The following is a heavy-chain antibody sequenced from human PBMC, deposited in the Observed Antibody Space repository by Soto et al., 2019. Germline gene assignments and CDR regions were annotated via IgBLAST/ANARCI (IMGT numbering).Heavy chain of an antibody. Sequence: HPGGSLRLSCAASGFTFSSYSMNWVRQAPGKGLEWVSYISSSSSTIYYADSVKGRFTISRDNAKNSLYLQTNSLRDEDTAVYYCARDSGYSSGDYWGQGTLVTVSS. D-gene: IGHD3-22*01. J-gene: IGHJ4*02. CDR3: ARDSGYSSGDY. CDR1: GFTFSSYS. V-gene: IGHV3-48*02. CDR2: ISSSSSTI.